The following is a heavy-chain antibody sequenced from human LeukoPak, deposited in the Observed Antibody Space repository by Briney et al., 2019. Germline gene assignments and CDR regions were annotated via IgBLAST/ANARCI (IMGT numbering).Heavy chain of an antibody. D-gene: IGHD2-8*02. CDR2: IISRGDTT. CDR1: GFTFNTYS. J-gene: IGHJ4*02. Sequence: PGGSLRFYCAASGFTFNTYSMNWVRQAPGKGLEWVSNIISRGDTTHYAASVKGRFTISRANAKNSVFLHLDSLRGDDTAVYYCARGRGYCTGVSCDIDYWGQGTLVTVSS. CDR3: ARGRGYCTGVSCDIDY. V-gene: IGHV3-48*04.